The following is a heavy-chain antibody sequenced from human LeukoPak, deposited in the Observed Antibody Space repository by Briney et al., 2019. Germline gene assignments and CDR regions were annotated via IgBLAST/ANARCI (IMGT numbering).Heavy chain of an antibody. CDR1: GFTFKDYG. CDR3: AKHMRATNTYSFFGLDV. J-gene: IGHJ6*02. D-gene: IGHD1-26*01. CDR2: INWNGGGT. Sequence: GGSLRLSCAAPGFTFKDYGMHWVRQPPGKGLEWVSSINWNGGGTDYADSVKGRFTISRDNAKNSLYLRLSSLRPEDTALYYCAKHMRATNTYSFFGLDVWGQGTTVTVSS. V-gene: IGHV3-9*01.